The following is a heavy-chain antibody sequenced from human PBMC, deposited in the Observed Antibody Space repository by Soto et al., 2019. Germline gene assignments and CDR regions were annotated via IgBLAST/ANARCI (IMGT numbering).Heavy chain of an antibody. J-gene: IGHJ4*02. V-gene: IGHV5-51*01. CDR2: IYPGDSDT. CDR1: GYCFTGCG. CDR3: ATNRTRIWVGWY. Sequence: RGETLKLSCKVSGYCFTGCGWGWVRHMPGKGLEWMGIIYPGDSDTRYSPSFQGQVTISADKSISTAYLQWSSLKASDTAMYYCATNRTRIWVGWYWGQGTLVNVSS. D-gene: IGHD2-15*01.